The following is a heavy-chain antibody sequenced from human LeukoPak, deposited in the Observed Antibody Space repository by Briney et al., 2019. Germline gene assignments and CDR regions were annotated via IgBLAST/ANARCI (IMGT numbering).Heavy chain of an antibody. V-gene: IGHV3-48*04. Sequence: PGGSLGLSCAASGFTFSTYSMNWVRQAPGKGLEWVSYISSSGSTIYYADSVKGRFTISRDNAKNSPYLQMNSLRAEDTAVYYCARDAYYGDFTSYLDYWGQGTLVTVSS. CDR3: ARDAYYGDFTSYLDY. J-gene: IGHJ4*02. D-gene: IGHD4-17*01. CDR2: ISSSGSTI. CDR1: GFTFSTYS.